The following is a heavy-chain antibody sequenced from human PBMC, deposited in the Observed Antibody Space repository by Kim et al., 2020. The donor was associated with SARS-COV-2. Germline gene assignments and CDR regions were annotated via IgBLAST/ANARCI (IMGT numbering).Heavy chain of an antibody. Sequence: ADSVKGRFTIARDNAKNSLYLHMNSLRAEDTAVYYCARGSLAYYYYYYMDVWGKGTTVTVSS. J-gene: IGHJ6*03. D-gene: IGHD3-10*01. CDR3: ARGSLAYYYYYYMDV. V-gene: IGHV3-21*01.